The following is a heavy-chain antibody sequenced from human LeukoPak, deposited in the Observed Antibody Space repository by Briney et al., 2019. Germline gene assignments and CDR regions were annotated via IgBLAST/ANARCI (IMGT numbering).Heavy chain of an antibody. Sequence: PGGSLRLSCAASGFTFSSYAMSWVRQAPGKGLEWVSAISGSGGSTYYADSVKGRFTISRDNSKNTLYLQMNSLRAEDTAVYYCAKNPTERGYSYVTHWGQGTLVTVSS. D-gene: IGHD5-18*01. V-gene: IGHV3-23*01. CDR1: GFTFSSYA. J-gene: IGHJ4*02. CDR2: ISGSGGST. CDR3: AKNPTERGYSYVTH.